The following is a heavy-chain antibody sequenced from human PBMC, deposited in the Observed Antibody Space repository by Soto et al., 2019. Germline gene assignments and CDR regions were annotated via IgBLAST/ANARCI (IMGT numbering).Heavy chain of an antibody. D-gene: IGHD4-17*01. CDR2: INPDSTYR. Sequence: YLVESGGGLVEPGGSLRLSCAASGFTFSNYNMNWVRQAPGQGLEWVSSINPDSTYRYYADSMRGRFTISRDNAKDSLYLHMTSLRVEDTDVYFCARDPGRFLRIGYSDDGGQGTLVTVSS. CDR1: GFTFSNYN. J-gene: IGHJ4*02. V-gene: IGHV3-21*01. CDR3: ARDPGRFLRIGYSDD.